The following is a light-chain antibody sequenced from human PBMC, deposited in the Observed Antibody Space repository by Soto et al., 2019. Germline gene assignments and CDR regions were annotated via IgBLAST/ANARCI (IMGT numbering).Light chain of an antibody. CDR3: QQYKSSSVT. J-gene: IGKJ4*01. CDR1: QSSSHW. CDR2: GAS. V-gene: IGKV1-5*03. Sequence: QINPYPSTLSSSVGGRGTTTRLARQSSSHWLAWYQQKPGKAPKLLIHGASTLDRGVPSRFSGSGSGTEFTLNISSLQPDDFASYYCQQYKSSSVTFGGRTKVDIK.